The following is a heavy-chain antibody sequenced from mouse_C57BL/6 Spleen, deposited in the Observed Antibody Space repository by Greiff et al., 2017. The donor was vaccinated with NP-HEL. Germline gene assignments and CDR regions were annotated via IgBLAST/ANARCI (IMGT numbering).Heavy chain of an antibody. Sequence: VQLVESGPELVKPGASVKISCKASGYAFSSSWMNWVKQRPGKGLEWIGRIYPGDGDTNYNGKFKGKATLTADKSSSTAYMQLSSLTSEDSAVYFCAREITTVVAPFDYWGQGTTLTVSS. V-gene: IGHV1-82*01. CDR1: GYAFSSSW. J-gene: IGHJ2*01. CDR2: IYPGDGDT. D-gene: IGHD1-1*01. CDR3: AREITTVVAPFDY.